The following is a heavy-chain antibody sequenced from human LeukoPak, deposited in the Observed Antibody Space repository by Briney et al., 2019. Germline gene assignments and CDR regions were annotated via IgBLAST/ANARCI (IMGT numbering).Heavy chain of an antibody. V-gene: IGHV3-21*01. D-gene: IGHD6-6*01. Sequence: PGGSLRLSCAASGFTFSSYSMNWVRQAPGKGLEWVSSISSSSSYIYYADSVKGRFTISRDNAKNLLYLQMNSLRAEDTAVYYCARGESIAAPPATDDYWGQGTLVTVSS. J-gene: IGHJ4*02. CDR2: ISSSSSYI. CDR3: ARGESIAAPPATDDY. CDR1: GFTFSSYS.